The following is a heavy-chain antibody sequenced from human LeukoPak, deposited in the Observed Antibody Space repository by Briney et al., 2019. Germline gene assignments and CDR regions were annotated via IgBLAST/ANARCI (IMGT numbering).Heavy chain of an antibody. CDR2: IRSSGSPI. V-gene: IGHV3-48*03. CDR1: AFTFSSYE. D-gene: IGHD6-13*01. CDR3: AKDLEPYSSSWPADY. J-gene: IGHJ4*02. Sequence: GGSLRLSCVASAFTFSSYEMNWVRQAPGKGLEWISHIRSSGSPIYYADSVKGRFTISRDNAKNSLYLQMNSLRAEDTAVYYCAKDLEPYSSSWPADYWGQGTLVTVS.